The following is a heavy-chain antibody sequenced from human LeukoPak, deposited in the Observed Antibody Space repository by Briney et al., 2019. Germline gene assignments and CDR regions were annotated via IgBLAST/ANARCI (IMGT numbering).Heavy chain of an antibody. CDR1: GGTFSSYA. J-gene: IGHJ6*02. Sequence: SVKVSCKASGGTFSSYAISWVRQAPGQGLEWMGGIIPIFGTANYAQKFQGRVTITADESTSTAYMELSSLRSEDAAVYYCARTLGQLVDGMDVWGQGTTVTVSS. V-gene: IGHV1-69*13. CDR2: IIPIFGTA. D-gene: IGHD6-6*01. CDR3: ARTLGQLVDGMDV.